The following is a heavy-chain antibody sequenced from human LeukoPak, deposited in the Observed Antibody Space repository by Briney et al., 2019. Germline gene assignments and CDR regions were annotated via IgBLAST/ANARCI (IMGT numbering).Heavy chain of an antibody. V-gene: IGHV3-53*01. CDR2: TNIDGSA. CDR3: ARDLVN. D-gene: IGHD2-21*01. CDR1: GFNVNSNY. J-gene: IGHJ4*02. Sequence: GGSLRLSCAASGFNVNSNYMSWVRQTPGKGLELVSVTNIDGSAYYADSVKGRFTISRDNSKNTLDLQINSPRADDTAVYYCARDLVNWGQGTLVTVSS.